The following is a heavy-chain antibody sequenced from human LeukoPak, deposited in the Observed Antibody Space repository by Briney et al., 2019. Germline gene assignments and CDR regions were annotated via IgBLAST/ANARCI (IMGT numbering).Heavy chain of an antibody. D-gene: IGHD6-13*01. CDR1: GFTFSSCE. CDR2: ISSSGSTI. V-gene: IGHV3-48*03. J-gene: IGHJ4*02. Sequence: GGSLRLSCAASGFTFSSCEMNWARQAPGKGLEWVSYISSSGSTIYYADSVKGRFTISRDNAKNSLYLQMNSLRAEDTAVYYCARASYSSSWYADYWGQGTLVTVSS. CDR3: ARASYSSSWYADY.